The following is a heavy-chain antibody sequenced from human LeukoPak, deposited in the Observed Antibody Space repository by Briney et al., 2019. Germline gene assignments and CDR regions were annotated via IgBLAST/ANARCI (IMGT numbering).Heavy chain of an antibody. CDR1: GFTFSSYA. CDR3: ARGGNSGLRYYYYGMDV. Sequence: GGSLRLSCAASGFTFSSYAMHWVRQAPGKGLEWVAVISYDGSNKHYADSVKGRFTISRDNSKNTLYLQMNSLRAEDTAVYYCARGGNSGLRYYYYGMDVWGQGTTVTVSS. V-gene: IGHV3-30-3*01. J-gene: IGHJ6*02. D-gene: IGHD4-23*01. CDR2: ISYDGSNK.